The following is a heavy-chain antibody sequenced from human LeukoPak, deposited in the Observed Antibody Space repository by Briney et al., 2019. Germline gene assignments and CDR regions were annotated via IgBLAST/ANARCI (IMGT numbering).Heavy chain of an antibody. CDR2: TSGSI. V-gene: IGHV4-59*11. CDR3: ARVLAILGLDTTDFYMDV. D-gene: IGHD3/OR15-3a*01. CDR1: GASISSHY. J-gene: IGHJ6*03. Sequence: SETLSLTCAVSGASISSHYWSWIRQPPGKGLEWIGYTSGSISDNPSLKSRVAVSVDPSQNQVSLSLTSVTAADTAVYYCARVLAILGLDTTDFYMDVWGKGTTVTVSS.